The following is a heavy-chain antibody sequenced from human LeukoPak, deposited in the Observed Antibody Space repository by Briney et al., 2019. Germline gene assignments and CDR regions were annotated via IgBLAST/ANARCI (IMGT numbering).Heavy chain of an antibody. Sequence: GGSLRLSCAASGFTFSDYYMSWIRQAPGKGLEWVSYISSSGSTIYYADSVKGRFTISRDNAKNSLYLQMNSPRAEDTAVYYCATDIVVVPAAITHNWFDPWGQGTLVTVSS. CDR2: ISSSGSTI. J-gene: IGHJ5*02. CDR1: GFTFSDYY. CDR3: ATDIVVVPAAITHNWFDP. V-gene: IGHV3-11*01. D-gene: IGHD2-2*02.